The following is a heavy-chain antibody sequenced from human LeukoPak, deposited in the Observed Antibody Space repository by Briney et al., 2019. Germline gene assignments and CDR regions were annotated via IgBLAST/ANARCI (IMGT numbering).Heavy chain of an antibody. CDR1: GFTFSSYG. CDR2: IWYDGSNK. D-gene: IGHD6-13*01. J-gene: IGHJ4*02. V-gene: IGHV3-33*01. CDR3: ARDLSEYSSSLDY. Sequence: GGSLRLSCAASGFTFSSYGMHWVRQAPGKGLEWVAVIWYDGSNKYYADPVKGRFTISRDNSKNTLYLQMNSLRAEDTAVYYCARDLSEYSSSLDYWGQGTLVTVSS.